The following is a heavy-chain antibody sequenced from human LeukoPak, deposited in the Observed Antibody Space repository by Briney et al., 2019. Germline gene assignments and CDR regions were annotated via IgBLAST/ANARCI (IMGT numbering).Heavy chain of an antibody. D-gene: IGHD4-17*01. V-gene: IGHV4-31*03. CDR1: AGSTSNDGSY. Sequence: SETLSLTCTVSAGSTSNDGSYWSWIRQHPEKGLEWIGFIYYSGSTYYNPSLKSRFTISVDTSKNQFSLKVNSVTAADTAVYYCARWSDGDIHDFWGQRTLVTVSS. J-gene: IGHJ4*02. CDR3: ARWSDGDIHDF. CDR2: IYYSGST.